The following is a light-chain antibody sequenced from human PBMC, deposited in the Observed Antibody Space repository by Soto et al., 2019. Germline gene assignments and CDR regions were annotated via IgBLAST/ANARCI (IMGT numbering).Light chain of an antibody. J-gene: IGLJ1*01. Sequence: QSALTQPRSVSGSPGQSVAISCTGTSSDVGGYDYVSWFQQHPGKAPKLMIYDVSKRPSGVPDRFSGSKSGNTASLTISGLQAKDEADYYCCSYAGSPYVFGTGTKLTVL. CDR3: CSYAGSPYV. CDR2: DVS. V-gene: IGLV2-11*01. CDR1: SSDVGGYDY.